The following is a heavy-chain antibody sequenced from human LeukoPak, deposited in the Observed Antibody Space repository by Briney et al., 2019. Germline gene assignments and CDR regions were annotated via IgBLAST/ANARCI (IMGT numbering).Heavy chain of an antibody. V-gene: IGHV3-23*01. CDR3: AILSSWYEKDAFDI. D-gene: IGHD6-13*01. J-gene: IGHJ3*02. CDR1: GFTFSSYA. CDR2: ISGSGGST. Sequence: GASLRLSRAASGFTFSSYAMSWVRQAPGKGLEWVSAISGSGGSTYYADSVKGRFTISRDNSKNTLYLQMNSLRAEDTAVYYCAILSSWYEKDAFDIWGQGTMVTVSS.